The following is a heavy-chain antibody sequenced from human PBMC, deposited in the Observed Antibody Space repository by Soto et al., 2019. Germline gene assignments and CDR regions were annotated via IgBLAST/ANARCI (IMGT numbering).Heavy chain of an antibody. CDR2: IYYSGST. Sequence: QVQLQESGPGLVKPSEILSLTCTVSGDSISSDGYYWGWFRQPPGKGLEWIGSIYYSGSTYYNPSLKTRVTMSRDTSKNQFSLKVISATATDAGVYYCARPRTHTKYGESIYGVDVWGQGTTVTVSS. V-gene: IGHV4-39*01. CDR3: ARPRTHTKYGESIYGVDV. D-gene: IGHD6-6*01. CDR1: GDSISSDGYY. J-gene: IGHJ6*02.